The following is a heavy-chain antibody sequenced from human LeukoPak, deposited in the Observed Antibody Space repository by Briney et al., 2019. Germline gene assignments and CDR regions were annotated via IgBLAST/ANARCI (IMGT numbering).Heavy chain of an antibody. CDR3: ATLAMIVVVNAFDI. D-gene: IGHD3-22*01. CDR1: GYTLTELS. CDR2: FDPEDGET. Sequence: ASVKVSCKVSGYTLTELSMHWVRQAPGKGLEWMGGFDPEDGETIYAQKFQGRVTMTEDTSTDTAYMELSSLRSEDTAVYYCATLAMIVVVNAFDIWGQGTMVTVSS. V-gene: IGHV1-24*01. J-gene: IGHJ3*02.